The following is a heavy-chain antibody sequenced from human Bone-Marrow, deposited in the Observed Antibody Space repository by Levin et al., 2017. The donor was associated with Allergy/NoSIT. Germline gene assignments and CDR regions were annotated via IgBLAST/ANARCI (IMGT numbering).Heavy chain of an antibody. CDR1: GGSINSGDYY. V-gene: IGHV4-30-4*01. CDR2: IYYSGNT. D-gene: IGHD3-9*01. J-gene: IGHJ5*02. CDR3: ARNTFFDIFIGYYFDD. Sequence: PSETLSLTCTVSGGSINSGDYYWSWIRQPPGKGLEWIGYIYYSGNTHYNPSLKSRVSMSIDTSKNQFSLNLSSVTAADTAVYYCARNTFFDIFIGYYFDDWGQGALVTVSS.